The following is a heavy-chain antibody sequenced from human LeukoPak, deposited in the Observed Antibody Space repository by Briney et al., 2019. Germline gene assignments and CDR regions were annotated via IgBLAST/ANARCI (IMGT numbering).Heavy chain of an antibody. CDR2: ISYDGSNK. V-gene: IGHV3-30*03. D-gene: IGHD6-13*01. Sequence: QPGKSLRLSCAASGFTFSSYAMHWVRQAPGKGLEWVAVISYDGSNKYYADSVKGRFTISRDNSKNTLYLQMNSLRAEDTAVYYCATSGYPQSAAAGSISPWGQGTLVTVSS. CDR3: ATSGYPQSAAAGSISP. CDR1: GFTFSSYA. J-gene: IGHJ5*02.